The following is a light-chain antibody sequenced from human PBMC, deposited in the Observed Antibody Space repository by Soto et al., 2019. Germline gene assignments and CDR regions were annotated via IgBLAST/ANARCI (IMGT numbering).Light chain of an antibody. J-gene: IGKJ5*01. CDR1: QSLLHSDGYNY. CDR2: LSS. Sequence: DIVMTQSPLSLPVTPGEPASISCRSSQSLLHSDGYNYLGWYLQKPGQSPQLLIYLSSNRASGVPDRFSGSGSGTDFTLKISRVEAEDVGVYYCMQALQAPQVTFGQGPRLELK. V-gene: IGKV2-28*01. CDR3: MQALQAPQVT.